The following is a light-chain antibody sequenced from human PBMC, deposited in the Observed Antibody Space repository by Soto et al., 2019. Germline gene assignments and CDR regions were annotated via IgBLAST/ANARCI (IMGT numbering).Light chain of an antibody. V-gene: IGLV1-40*01. J-gene: IGLJ1*01. CDR3: QSYDSSLSGLV. Sequence: QLVLTQPPSVSGAPGQRVTISCTGITSNIGAGYDVNWYQQLPGTAPKLLIYGNSNRPSGVPDRFSGSKSGTSASLAITGLQAEDEADYYCQSYDSSLSGLVFGTGTKVTVL. CDR2: GNS. CDR1: TSNIGAGYD.